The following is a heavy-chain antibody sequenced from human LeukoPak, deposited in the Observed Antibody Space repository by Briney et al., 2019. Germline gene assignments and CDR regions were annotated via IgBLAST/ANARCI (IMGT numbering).Heavy chain of an antibody. D-gene: IGHD1-14*01. CDR1: GFTFSSYW. V-gene: IGHV3-7*01. J-gene: IGHJ4*02. CDR3: ARVKMGPLRQYYFDY. CDR2: IKQDGSEK. Sequence: GGSLRLSCAASGFTFSSYWMSWVRQAPGKGLEWVANIKQDGSEKYYVDSVKGRFTISRGNAKNSLYLQMNSLRAEDTAVYYCARVKMGPLRQYYFDYWGQGTLVTVSS.